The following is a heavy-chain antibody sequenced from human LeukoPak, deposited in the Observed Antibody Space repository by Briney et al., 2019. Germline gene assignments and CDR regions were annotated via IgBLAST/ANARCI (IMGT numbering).Heavy chain of an antibody. Sequence: GRSLRLSCAASGFTFSSYGMHWVRQAPGKGLEWVAVISYDGSNKYYADSVKGRFTISRDNSKNTLYLQMNSLRAEDTAVYYCAKEHIAAIDYWGQGTLVTVSS. CDR1: GFTFSSYG. D-gene: IGHD6-13*01. V-gene: IGHV3-30*18. J-gene: IGHJ4*02. CDR3: AKEHIAAIDY. CDR2: ISYDGSNK.